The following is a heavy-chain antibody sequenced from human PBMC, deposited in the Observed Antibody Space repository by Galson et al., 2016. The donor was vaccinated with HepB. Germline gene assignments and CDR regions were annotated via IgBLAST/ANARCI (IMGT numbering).Heavy chain of an antibody. CDR2: MDYSGNS. J-gene: IGHJ6*02. V-gene: IGHV4-31*03. D-gene: IGHD6-19*01. CDR1: GASIATTACY. Sequence: TLSLTCTVSGASIATTACYWSWIRQPPGKGLEWLGYMDYSGNSYYNPSLKSRVTISIDTSKDQFSLGLSSVTAAGTAVYFCARVLLSSGWYPLIYYAMDVWGQGTTVTVSS. CDR3: ARVLLSSGWYPLIYYAMDV.